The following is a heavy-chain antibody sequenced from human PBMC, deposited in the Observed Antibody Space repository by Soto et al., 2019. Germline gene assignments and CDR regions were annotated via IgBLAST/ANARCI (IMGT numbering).Heavy chain of an antibody. CDR2: ISGSGGST. D-gene: IGHD3-3*01. CDR1: GFTFSSYA. J-gene: IGHJ5*02. Sequence: PGGSLRLSCAASGFTFSSYAMSWVRQAPGKGLEWVSAISGSGGSTYYADSVKGRFTISRDNSKNTLYLQMNSLRAEDTAVYYCAKDPKNYDFWSGYWVVPGGNWFDPWGQGTLVTVSS. CDR3: AKDPKNYDFWSGYWVVPGGNWFDP. V-gene: IGHV3-23*01.